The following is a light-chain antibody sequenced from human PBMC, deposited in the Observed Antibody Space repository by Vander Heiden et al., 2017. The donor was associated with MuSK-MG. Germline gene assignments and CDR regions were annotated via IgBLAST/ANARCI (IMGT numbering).Light chain of an antibody. Sequence: SALTQPPSASGSPGQSVPSSFTGTSSDFGGYNYVSWYQQYPGKAPILMIYEVSKRPSGVPDRFSGSKSGNTASLTVSGRQAEDEADYYCSSYAGSNNFVFGTGTKVTVL. CDR2: EVS. V-gene: IGLV2-8*01. J-gene: IGLJ1*01. CDR3: SSYAGSNNFV. CDR1: SSDFGGYNY.